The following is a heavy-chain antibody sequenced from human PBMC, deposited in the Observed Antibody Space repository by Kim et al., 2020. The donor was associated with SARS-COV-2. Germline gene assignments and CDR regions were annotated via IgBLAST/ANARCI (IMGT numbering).Heavy chain of an antibody. CDR2: TYYRSKWYN. J-gene: IGHJ4*02. D-gene: IGHD2-2*01. V-gene: IGHV6-1*01. Sequence: SQTLSLTCAISGDSVSSNSAAWHWIRQSPSRGLEWLGRTYYRSKWYNDYAVSVKSRITINPDTSKNQFSLQLNSVTPEDTAVYYCARAIYCSSTSCYFFDYWGQGTLVTVSS. CDR3: ARAIYCSSTSCYFFDY. CDR1: GDSVSSNSAA.